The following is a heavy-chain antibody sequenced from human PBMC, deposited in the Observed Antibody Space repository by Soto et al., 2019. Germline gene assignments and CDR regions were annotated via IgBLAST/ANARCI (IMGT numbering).Heavy chain of an antibody. J-gene: IGHJ4*02. D-gene: IGHD4-17*01. CDR3: ARTTAVPNTLRSRYFFDY. Sequence: SETLSLTCSVSGGSVSDKTYYWSWIRQPPGKRLEWIGYVYYSGTTNYNPSLKSRVTTSVDLSKNRFSLRLSSVTTADTALYYCARTTAVPNTLRSRYFFDYWGQGTLVTVSS. CDR1: GGSVSDKTYY. CDR2: VYYSGTT. V-gene: IGHV4-61*01.